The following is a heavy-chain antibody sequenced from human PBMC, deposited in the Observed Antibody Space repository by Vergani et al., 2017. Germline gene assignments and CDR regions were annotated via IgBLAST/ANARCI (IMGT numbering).Heavy chain of an antibody. V-gene: IGHV1-8*01. CDR1: GYTFTSFD. D-gene: IGHD6-6*01. J-gene: IGHJ4*02. CDR2: MNPNSGNT. Sequence: QVQLVQSGAEVKKPGASVKVSCKTSGYTFTSFDINWVRQATGQGLEWMGWMNPNSGNTAYAQKFQGRVTMTRNTSISTAYMELRSLRSDDTAVYFCARGRLEYSTSLCXFDYWGLGALVTVSS. CDR3: ARGRLEYSTSLCXFDY.